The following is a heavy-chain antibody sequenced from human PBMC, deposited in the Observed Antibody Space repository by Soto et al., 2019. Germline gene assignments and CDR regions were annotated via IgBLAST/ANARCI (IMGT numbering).Heavy chain of an antibody. J-gene: IGHJ4*02. CDR2: ISITGSYI. D-gene: IGHD5-18*01. V-gene: IGHV3-21*01. Sequence: SGGSLRLSCAASGFSLSSYTMDWVRQAPGKGLQWVSSISITGSYIYYADSVKGRFAISRDNAQNSLYLYMNSLRAEDTAVYYCARGAIRGYSYGHSDYWGQGTLVTVSS. CDR3: ARGAIRGYSYGHSDY. CDR1: GFSLSSYT.